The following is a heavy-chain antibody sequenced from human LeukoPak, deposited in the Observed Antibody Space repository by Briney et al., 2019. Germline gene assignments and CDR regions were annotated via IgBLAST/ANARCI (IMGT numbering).Heavy chain of an antibody. J-gene: IGHJ5*02. CDR1: GYTFTSYG. Sequence: ASVKVSCKASGYTFTSYGISWVRQAPGQGLEWMGWISAYNGNTNYAQKFQGRVTMTRDTSISTAYMELSRLRSDDTAVYYCARPYGDYDWFDPWGQGTLVTVSS. V-gene: IGHV1-18*01. D-gene: IGHD4-17*01. CDR2: ISAYNGNT. CDR3: ARPYGDYDWFDP.